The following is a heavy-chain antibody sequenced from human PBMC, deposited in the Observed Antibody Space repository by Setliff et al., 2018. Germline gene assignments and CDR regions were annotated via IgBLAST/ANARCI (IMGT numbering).Heavy chain of an antibody. D-gene: IGHD5-12*01. CDR2: ISSSSYI. Sequence: GGSLRLSCAASGFTFSSYSMNWVRQAPGKGLEWVSSISSSSYIYYADSVKGQFTISRDNAKNSLYLQMNSLRAEDTAVYYCARAPSTRGYSGYDSWGQGTLVTVSS. CDR3: ARAPSTRGYSGYDS. J-gene: IGHJ5*02. V-gene: IGHV3-21*01. CDR1: GFTFSSYS.